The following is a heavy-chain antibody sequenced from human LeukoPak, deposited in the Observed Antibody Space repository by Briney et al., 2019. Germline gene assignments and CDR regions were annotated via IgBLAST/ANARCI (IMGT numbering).Heavy chain of an antibody. CDR2: IYYSGST. CDR3: ARHIWSGYYTYYFDY. V-gene: IGHV4-39*01. Sequence: SETLSLTCTVSGGSISSGSYYWSWIRQPPGKGLEWIGSIYYSGSTYYNPPLKSRVTISVDTSKNQFSLKLRSVTAADTAVYYCARHIWSGYYTYYFDYWGQGTPVTVSS. CDR1: GGSISSGSYY. J-gene: IGHJ4*02. D-gene: IGHD3-3*01.